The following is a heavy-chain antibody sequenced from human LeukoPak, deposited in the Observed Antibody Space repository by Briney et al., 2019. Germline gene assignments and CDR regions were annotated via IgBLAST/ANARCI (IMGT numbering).Heavy chain of an antibody. J-gene: IGHJ4*02. V-gene: IGHV4-39*07. Sequence: PSETLSPTCTVSGASISSDDYFWGWIRQPPGKGLEGFATIYYSGNTYYDPSLSSRVTLSADSSKIQFSLRLRSVTAADAVVYFCARTRGRVSKTDFDSWGQGTLVTVS. D-gene: IGHD5/OR15-5a*01. CDR1: GASISSDDYF. CDR2: IYYSGNT. CDR3: ARTRGRVSKTDFDS.